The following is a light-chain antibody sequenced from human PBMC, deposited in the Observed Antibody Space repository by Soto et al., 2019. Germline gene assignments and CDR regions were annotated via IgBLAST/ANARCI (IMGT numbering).Light chain of an antibody. V-gene: IGKV3D-15*01. CDR3: QQYIRWPLT. J-gene: IGKJ4*01. Sequence: EIVLTQSPVTRSLSPGERATLSCRASQSVSSDLVWYQQKPGLAPRLLIYDASSRATGVPARFSGSGSGTEFTLTISSLQSEDFAIYYCQQYIRWPLTFGGGTKVDIK. CDR1: QSVSSD. CDR2: DAS.